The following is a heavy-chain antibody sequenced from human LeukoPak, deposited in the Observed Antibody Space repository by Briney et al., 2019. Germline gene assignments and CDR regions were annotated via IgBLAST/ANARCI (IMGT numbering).Heavy chain of an antibody. D-gene: IGHD6-19*01. CDR3: ATETVPGTVDY. V-gene: IGHV3-11*05. Sequence: GGSLRLSCAASGFIFSDYYMSWIRQAPGKGLEWVSYISGSDNYTGYADSVKGRFTISRDNSKNTLYLQMNSLRAEDSAVYYCATETVPGTVDYWGQGTLVTVSS. CDR1: GFIFSDYY. J-gene: IGHJ4*02. CDR2: ISGSDNYT.